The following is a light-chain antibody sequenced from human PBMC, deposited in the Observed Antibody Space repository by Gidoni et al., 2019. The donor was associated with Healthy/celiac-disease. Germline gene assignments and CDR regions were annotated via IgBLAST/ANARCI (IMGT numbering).Light chain of an antibody. CDR2: AAS. CDR3: QQYYSYPYT. Sequence: AIRMTQSPSSFSAATGDRVTITCRASQGISSDLAWHQQNPAKAPKLLIYAASTLQSAVPSRFSGSGSGTDLTLTISCLQSEAFSTYYCQQYYSYPYTFGQGTKLEIK. J-gene: IGKJ2*01. V-gene: IGKV1-8*01. CDR1: QGISSD.